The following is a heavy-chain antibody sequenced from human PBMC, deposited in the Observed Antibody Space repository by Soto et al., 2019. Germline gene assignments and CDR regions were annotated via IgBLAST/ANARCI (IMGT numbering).Heavy chain of an antibody. CDR3: ARDIGSGPQYYFDY. D-gene: IGHD6-19*01. V-gene: IGHV1-2*04. Sequence: QVQLVQSGAEVKNPGASVKVSCKASGYTFTGYYMHWMRQAPGQGLEWMGWINPNSGGTKYAKKFQGWVTMTRDTSISTAYMELRRLRSDDTAVYFCARDIGSGPQYYFDYWGQGTLVTVSS. CDR2: INPNSGGT. J-gene: IGHJ4*02. CDR1: GYTFTGYY.